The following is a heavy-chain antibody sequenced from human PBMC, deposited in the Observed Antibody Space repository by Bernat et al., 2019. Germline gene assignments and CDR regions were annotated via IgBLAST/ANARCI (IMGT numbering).Heavy chain of an antibody. CDR3: ARSTKDKSGFFDH. CDR2: IDTNTGNP. V-gene: IGHV7-4-1*02. CDR1: GYTFTDYT. Sequence: QVQLVQSGSELKKPGASVKISCKASGYTFTDYTLNWVRQAPGQGLEWMGWIDTNTGNPTYAQGFTGRFVFSLDTSVSTTYLQISSLKAEDTAVFYCARSTKDKSGFFDHWGQGTLATVSS. J-gene: IGHJ4*02. D-gene: IGHD5-12*01.